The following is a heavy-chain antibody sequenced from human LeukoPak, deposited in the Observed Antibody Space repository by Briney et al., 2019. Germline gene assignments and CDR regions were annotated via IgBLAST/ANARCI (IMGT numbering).Heavy chain of an antibody. V-gene: IGHV1-69*05. J-gene: IGHJ3*02. CDR2: IIPIFGTA. D-gene: IGHD3-22*01. CDR3: ARGEGWVYDSSGYYHAFDI. Sequence: AASVKVSCKASGGTFSSYAISWVRQAPGQGLEWMGRIIPIFGTANYAQKFQGRVTITTDESTSTAYMELSSLRSEDTAVYYCARGEGWVYDSSGYYHAFDIWGQGTMVTVSS. CDR1: GGTFSSYA.